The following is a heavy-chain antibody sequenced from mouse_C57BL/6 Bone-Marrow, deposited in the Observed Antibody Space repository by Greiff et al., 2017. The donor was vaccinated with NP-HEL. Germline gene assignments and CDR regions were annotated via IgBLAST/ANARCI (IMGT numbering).Heavy chain of an antibody. CDR2: ISSGGSYT. Sequence: EVKLMESGGDLVKPGGSLKLSCAASGFTFSSYGMSWVRQTPDKRLEWVATISSGGSYTYYPDSVKGRFTISRDNAKNTLYLQMSSLKSEDTAMYYCARPITLDYWGQGTSVTVSS. J-gene: IGHJ4*01. V-gene: IGHV5-6*01. D-gene: IGHD1-1*01. CDR1: GFTFSSYG. CDR3: ARPITLDY.